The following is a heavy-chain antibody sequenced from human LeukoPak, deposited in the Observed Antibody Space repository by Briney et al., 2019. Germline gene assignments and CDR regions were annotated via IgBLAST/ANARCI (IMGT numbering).Heavy chain of an antibody. J-gene: IGHJ4*02. CDR3: AREMGVYYFDY. CDR2: ITPFFGTA. D-gene: IGHD2-8*01. CDR1: GNSFSNYA. V-gene: IGHV1-69*06. Sequence: GASVKVSCKTSGNSFSNYAISWVRQAPGQGLEWMGGITPFFGTANYAQKFQGRVTITADKSTSTAYMELSSLRSEDTAVYYCAREMGVYYFDYWGQGTLVTVSS.